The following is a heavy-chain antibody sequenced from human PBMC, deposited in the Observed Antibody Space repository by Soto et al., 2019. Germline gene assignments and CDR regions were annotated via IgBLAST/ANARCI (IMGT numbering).Heavy chain of an antibody. Sequence: QVHLVQSGAEVKKPGASVKVSCKGSGYGFTTYGITWVRQAPGQGLEWMAWISAHNGNTNYAQKLQGRVTVARDTPTSPAYMELRSLRSDGTAAYYCARGRYGDYWGQGALVTVSS. CDR2: ISAHNGNT. D-gene: IGHD1-1*01. V-gene: IGHV1-18*01. CDR3: ARGRYGDY. J-gene: IGHJ4*02. CDR1: GYGFTTYG.